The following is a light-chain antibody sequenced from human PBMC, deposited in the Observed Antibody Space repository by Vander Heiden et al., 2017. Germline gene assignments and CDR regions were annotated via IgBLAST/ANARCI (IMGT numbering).Light chain of an antibody. CDR3: QQYNNWPLT. Sequence: DIVIPQSTATLSVSPGERATLFCRASQSISSNLAWYQQKPGQAPRLLIYGASTMATGIPARFSGSGSGTEFTLTISSLQSEDFAVYYCQQYNNWPLTFGEGTKVEIK. CDR2: GAS. V-gene: IGKV3-15*01. J-gene: IGKJ4*02. CDR1: QSISSN.